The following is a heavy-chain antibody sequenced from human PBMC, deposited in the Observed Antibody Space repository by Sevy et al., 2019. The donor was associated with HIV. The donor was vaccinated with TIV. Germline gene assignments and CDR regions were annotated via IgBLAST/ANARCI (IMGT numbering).Heavy chain of an antibody. Sequence: ASVKVSCKASGYTFTGYYMHWVRQAPGQGLEWMGWINPNSGGTNYAQKFQGRVTMTRDMSISTAYMELSRLRSDDTAVYYCAGAFGGVIAYYYYYGMDVWGQWTTVTDSS. J-gene: IGHJ6*02. CDR1: GYTFTGYY. CDR3: AGAFGGVIAYYYYYGMDV. V-gene: IGHV1-2*02. CDR2: INPNSGGT. D-gene: IGHD3-16*02.